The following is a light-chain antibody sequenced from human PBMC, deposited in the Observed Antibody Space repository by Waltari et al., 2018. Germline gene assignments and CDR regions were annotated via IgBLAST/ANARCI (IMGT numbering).Light chain of an antibody. CDR1: QSITNW. V-gene: IGKV1-5*03. CDR2: KAS. Sequence: LQMTQSPSTLSASVGDRVTITCRASQSITNWLAWYQQKPGKAPKLLIYKASNLESGVPSRFSGSGSGTEFTLTIGSLQPDEFSTYYCQQYDNYWTFGQGTKVGIK. J-gene: IGKJ1*01. CDR3: QQYDNYWT.